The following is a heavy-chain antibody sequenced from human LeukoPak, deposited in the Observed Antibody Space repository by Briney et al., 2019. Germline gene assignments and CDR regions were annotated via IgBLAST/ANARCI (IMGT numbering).Heavy chain of an antibody. D-gene: IGHD3-3*01. V-gene: IGHV1-2*02. J-gene: IGHJ4*02. CDR1: GYTFTGYY. CDR2: INANSGGT. Sequence: GASVKVSCKASGYTFTGYYMHWVRQAPGQGLEWMGWINANSGGTNYAQKFQGRVTMTRDTSISTAYMELSRLRSDDTAVYYCARDRIFGVEIFDYWGQGTLVTVSS. CDR3: ARDRIFGVEIFDY.